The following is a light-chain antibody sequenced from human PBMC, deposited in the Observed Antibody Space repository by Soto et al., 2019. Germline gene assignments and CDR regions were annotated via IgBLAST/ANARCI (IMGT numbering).Light chain of an antibody. J-gene: IGKJ1*01. CDR1: QSVSSSY. Sequence: IVLTQCPGTMSLSPGERSTLSCMASQSVSSSYLAWYQQKPGQAPRLLIYGASSRATGIPDRFSGSGSGTDFTLTISRLEPEDFAVYYCQPYGSSPWTVGPGTQVDIK. CDR3: QPYGSSPWT. V-gene: IGKV3-20*01. CDR2: GAS.